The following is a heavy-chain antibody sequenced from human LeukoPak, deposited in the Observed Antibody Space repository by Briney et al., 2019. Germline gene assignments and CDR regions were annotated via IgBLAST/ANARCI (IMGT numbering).Heavy chain of an antibody. CDR2: MNPNSGNT. D-gene: IGHD3-10*01. CDR1: GYTFTSYD. Sequence: ASVKVSCKASGYTFTSYDINWVRQATGQGLEWMGWMNPNSGNTGHAQKFQGRVTMTRNTSISTAYMELSSLRSEDTAVYYCARGQATRYVLLWFGEHDYWGQGTLVTVSS. J-gene: IGHJ4*02. CDR3: ARGQATRYVLLWFGEHDY. V-gene: IGHV1-8*01.